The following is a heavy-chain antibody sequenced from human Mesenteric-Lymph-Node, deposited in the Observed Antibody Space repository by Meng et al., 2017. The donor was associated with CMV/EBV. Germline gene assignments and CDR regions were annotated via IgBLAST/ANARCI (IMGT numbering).Heavy chain of an antibody. CDR1: GYTFTNYW. D-gene: IGHD3-10*01. CDR3: ARGRDFYYGMDV. V-gene: IGHV5-51*01. CDR2: IYPGDSDT. J-gene: IGHJ6*02. Sequence: KVSCKGSGYTFTNYWIGWVRQMPGKGLECMGIIYPGDSDTKYSPSFQGQVTISADKSINTAYLQWSSLQASDTAIFYCARGRDFYYGMDVWGQGTTVTVSS.